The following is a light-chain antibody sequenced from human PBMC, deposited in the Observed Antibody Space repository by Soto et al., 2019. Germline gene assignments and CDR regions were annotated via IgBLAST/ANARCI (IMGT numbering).Light chain of an antibody. J-gene: IGKJ1*01. CDR1: QTVSGSK. Sequence: EIVLTQSPGTLSLSPGEGATLSCRASQTVSGSKLAWYQQKPGQAPRLLIYGTSSRATGIPDRFSGSGSGTDFTLTITRLEPEDFAVYYCHQYVRSPRTFGQGTKVEIK. V-gene: IGKV3-20*01. CDR3: HQYVRSPRT. CDR2: GTS.